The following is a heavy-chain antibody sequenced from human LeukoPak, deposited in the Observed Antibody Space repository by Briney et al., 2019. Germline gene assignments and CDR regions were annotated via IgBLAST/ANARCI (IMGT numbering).Heavy chain of an antibody. V-gene: IGHV1-69*05. J-gene: IGHJ3*02. D-gene: IGHD2-2*01. Sequence: SVKVSCKASGGTFSSHAISWVRQAPGQGLEWMGGIIPIFGTANYAQKFQGRVTITTDESTSTAYMELSSLRSEDTAVYYCAGDSRPMLGYCSSTSCYGAFDIWGQGTMVTVSS. CDR1: GGTFSSHA. CDR2: IIPIFGTA. CDR3: AGDSRPMLGYCSSTSCYGAFDI.